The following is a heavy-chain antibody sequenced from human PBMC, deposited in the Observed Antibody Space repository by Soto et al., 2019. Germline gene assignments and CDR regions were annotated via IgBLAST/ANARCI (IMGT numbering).Heavy chain of an antibody. CDR2: MNPNSENT. CDR1: GYTFTSFD. V-gene: IGHV1-8*01. Sequence: QVQLVQSGAEVKKPGASVKVSCKASGYTFTSFDIYWVRQATGQGLEWMGWMNPNSENTGYAQKFQDRVTMTRNTSISTAYMELSSLRSEDTAVYYCARAYTWGVAVAGTWGQGTLVTVSS. CDR3: ARAYTWGVAVAGT. J-gene: IGHJ4*02. D-gene: IGHD6-19*01.